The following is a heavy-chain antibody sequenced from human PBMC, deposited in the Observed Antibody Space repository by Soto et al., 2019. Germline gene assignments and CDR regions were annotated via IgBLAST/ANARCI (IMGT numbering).Heavy chain of an antibody. V-gene: IGHV1-18*01. Sequence: ASVKVSCKASGYTFTNYGISWVRQAPGQGLEWMGWINTYNGNTNHAQKLQGRVTMTTDTSTSTAYMELRSLRADDTAVYYCARGVGSGTYYNQYNWFDPWGQGTLVTVSS. J-gene: IGHJ5*02. CDR3: ARGVGSGTYYNQYNWFDP. D-gene: IGHD3-10*01. CDR1: GYTFTNYG. CDR2: INTYNGNT.